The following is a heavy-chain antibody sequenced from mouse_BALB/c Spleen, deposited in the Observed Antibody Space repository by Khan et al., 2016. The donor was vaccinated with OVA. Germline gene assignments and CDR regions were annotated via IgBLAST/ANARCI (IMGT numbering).Heavy chain of an antibody. V-gene: IGHV1S22*01. CDR3: TRWSDWFAY. J-gene: IGHJ3*01. CDR2: IYPGSGST. CDR1: GYTFTSYW. Sequence: LKQSGSELVRPGASVKLSCKASGYTFTSYWMHWVKQRPGQGLEWIGDIYPGSGSTNYDEKFKSKATLTVDTSSSTAYMQLSSLTSEYSAVYYCTRWSDWFAYWGQGTLVTVSA.